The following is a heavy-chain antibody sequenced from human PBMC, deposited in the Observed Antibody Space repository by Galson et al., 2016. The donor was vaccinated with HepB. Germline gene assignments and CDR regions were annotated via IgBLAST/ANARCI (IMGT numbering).Heavy chain of an antibody. Sequence: SLRLSCAASGFTFDDYGMSWVRQTPGKGLEWVFGINWNGGTTGYADSVKGRFTISRDNAKNSLYLHMNSLRVEDTALYYCAREGTYCTSPPCYWFFDYWGQGTLVTVSS. CDR2: INWNGGTT. CDR3: AREGTYCTSPPCYWFFDY. J-gene: IGHJ4*01. V-gene: IGHV3-20*04. D-gene: IGHD2-2*01. CDR1: GFTFDDYG.